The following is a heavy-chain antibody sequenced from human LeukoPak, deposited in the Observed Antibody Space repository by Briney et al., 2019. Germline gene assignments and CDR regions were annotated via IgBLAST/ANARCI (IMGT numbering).Heavy chain of an antibody. CDR1: GGSISSYY. Sequence: PSETLSLTCTVSGGSISSYYWSWIRQPPGKGLEWIGYIYYSGSTNYNPSLKSRVTISVDTSKNQFSLKLSSVTAADTAVYYCARGSLGQQLVDYYGMDVWGQGTTVTVSS. V-gene: IGHV4-59*01. D-gene: IGHD6-13*01. J-gene: IGHJ6*02. CDR2: IYYSGST. CDR3: ARGSLGQQLVDYYGMDV.